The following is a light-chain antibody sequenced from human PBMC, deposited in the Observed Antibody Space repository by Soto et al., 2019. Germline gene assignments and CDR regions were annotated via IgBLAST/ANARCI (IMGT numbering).Light chain of an antibody. CDR1: QIVGSW. J-gene: IGKJ1*01. V-gene: IGKV1-5*03. CDR3: QHYHSYPWM. Sequence: DIQMTQSPSTLSASAGDRVTITCRASQIVGSWLAWYQQKPGKAPKLLIYKASNVESGVPSRFSGSGSGTEFTLTISSLQPDDIATHYCQHYHSYPWMFGQGTKVDIK. CDR2: KAS.